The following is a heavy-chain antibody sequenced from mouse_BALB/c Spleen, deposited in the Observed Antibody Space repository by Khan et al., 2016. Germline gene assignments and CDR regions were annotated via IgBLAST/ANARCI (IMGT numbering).Heavy chain of an antibody. J-gene: IGHJ2*01. CDR1: GFDFRRYW. D-gene: IGHD1-1*01. CDR3: TRLYYYGCSDY. V-gene: IGHV4-1*02. CDR2: INPDSSTI. Sequence: EVKLLESGGGLVQPGGSLKLSCAASGFDFRRYWMSWVRQAPGRGLEWIGEINPDSSTINYTPSLKDKFIISRDNAKNTLYLQTSKVRSEDTALYYCTRLYYYGCSDYWGQGTTLTVSS.